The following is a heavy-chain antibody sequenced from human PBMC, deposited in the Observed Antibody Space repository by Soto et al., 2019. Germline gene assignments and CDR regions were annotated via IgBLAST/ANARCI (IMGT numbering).Heavy chain of an antibody. V-gene: IGHV1-58*01. CDR3: AADGSIADNNWFDP. CDR2: IVVGSGNT. Sequence: SVKVSCKASGFTFTSSAVQWVRQARGQRLEWIGWIVVGSGNTNYAQKFQERVTITRDMSTSTAYMELSSLRSEDTAVYYCAADGSIADNNWFDPWGQGTLVTVSS. D-gene: IGHD6-6*01. J-gene: IGHJ5*02. CDR1: GFTFTSSA.